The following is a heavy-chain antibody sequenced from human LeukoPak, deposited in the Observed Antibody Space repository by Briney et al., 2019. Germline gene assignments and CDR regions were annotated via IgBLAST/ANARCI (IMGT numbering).Heavy chain of an antibody. CDR2: ISGSGGTT. J-gene: IGHJ6*02. V-gene: IGHV3-23*01. Sequence: PGGSLRLSCAASGFTFSSYAMSWVRQAPGKGLEWVSAISGSGGTTYYADSVKGRFTISRDNSKNTLYLQMNSLRAEDTAVYYCAKTQFAYYYYDMDVWGQGTTVTVSS. CDR3: AKTQFAYYYYDMDV. CDR1: GFTFSSYA. D-gene: IGHD5-24*01.